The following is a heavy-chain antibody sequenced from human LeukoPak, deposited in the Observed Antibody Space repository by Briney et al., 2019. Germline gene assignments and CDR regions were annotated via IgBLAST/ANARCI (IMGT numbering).Heavy chain of an antibody. CDR1: GYTFTDDH. CDR3: ARGSGGYCSSTSCHPGDY. J-gene: IGHJ4*02. Sequence: ASVKASCKTSGYTFTDDHLHWVRQAPGQGLEWMGWVNPKSGDTNYAQKFQGRVTMTRDTSISTAYMELSRLRSDDTAVFYCARGSGGYCSSTSCHPGDYWGQGTLVTVSS. D-gene: IGHD2-2*01. V-gene: IGHV1-2*02. CDR2: VNPKSGDT.